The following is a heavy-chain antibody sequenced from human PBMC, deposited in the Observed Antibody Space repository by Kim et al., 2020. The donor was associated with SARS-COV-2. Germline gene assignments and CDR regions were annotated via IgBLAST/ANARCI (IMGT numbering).Heavy chain of an antibody. D-gene: IGHD3-3*01. V-gene: IGHV1-24*01. CDR3: ATGFSRSGYYTV. J-gene: IGHJ4*02. Sequence: IYAQKFQGRVTMTEDTATDTAYMELSSLRSEDTAVYYCATGFSRSGYYTVWGQGTLVTVSS.